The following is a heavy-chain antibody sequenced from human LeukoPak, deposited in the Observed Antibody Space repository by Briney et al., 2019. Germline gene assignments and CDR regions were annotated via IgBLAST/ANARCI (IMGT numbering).Heavy chain of an antibody. J-gene: IGHJ4*02. CDR3: AKGLRIAVAGTVVDY. D-gene: IGHD6-19*01. Sequence: GGSLRLSCAASGFTFSSYAMSWVRQAPGKGLERVSAISGSGGSTYYADSVKGRFTISRDNSKNTLYLQMNSLRAEDTAVYYCAKGLRIAVAGTVVDYWGQGTLVTVSS. V-gene: IGHV3-23*01. CDR1: GFTFSSYA. CDR2: ISGSGGST.